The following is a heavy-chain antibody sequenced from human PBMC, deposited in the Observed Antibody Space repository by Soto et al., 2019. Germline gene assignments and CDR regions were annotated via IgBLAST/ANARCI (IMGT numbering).Heavy chain of an antibody. CDR2: IYSGGST. J-gene: IGHJ4*02. D-gene: IGHD1-26*01. CDR3: ASPQVIVGATPGGLNY. Sequence: LRLSCAASGFTVSSNYMSWVRQAPGKGLEWVSVIYSGGSTYYADSVKGRFTISRDNSKNTLYLQMNSLRAEDTAVYYCASPQVIVGATPGGLNYWGQGTLVTVSS. V-gene: IGHV3-53*01. CDR1: GFTVSSNY.